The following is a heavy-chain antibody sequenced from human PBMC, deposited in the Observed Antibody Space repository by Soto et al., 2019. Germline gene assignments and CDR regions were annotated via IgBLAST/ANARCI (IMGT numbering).Heavy chain of an antibody. CDR1: GFMFTKFA. Sequence: PGGSLRLSCAASGFMFTKFAMSWVRQTPGKGLEWVSGIGGSGDNTHYADSVKGRFTISRDNSKNTLYLQLSSLRAEDTALYHCAKRSHFDFWSGPFDPWGPGTLVTVSS. V-gene: IGHV3-23*01. CDR3: AKRSHFDFWSGPFDP. D-gene: IGHD3-3*01. J-gene: IGHJ5*02. CDR2: IGGSGDNT.